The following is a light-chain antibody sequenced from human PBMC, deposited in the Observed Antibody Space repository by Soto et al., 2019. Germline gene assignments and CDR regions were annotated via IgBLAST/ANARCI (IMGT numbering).Light chain of an antibody. J-gene: IGKJ1*01. CDR3: QQYNNWPPYT. Sequence: EIVLTQSPATLSLSPGERATLSCRASQSVSSNVAWYQQKPGQAPRVLIYGASTRATGIPARFSGSGSGTEFTLTISSLQSEDFAVYYCQQYNNWPPYTFGQGTKVDI. V-gene: IGKV3-15*01. CDR2: GAS. CDR1: QSVSSN.